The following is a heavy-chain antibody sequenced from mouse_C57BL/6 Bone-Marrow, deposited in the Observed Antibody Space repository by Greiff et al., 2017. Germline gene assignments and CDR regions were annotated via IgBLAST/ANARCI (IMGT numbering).Heavy chain of an antibody. J-gene: IGHJ2*01. D-gene: IGHD1-1*01. CDR3: ARSPYGSSHFDY. V-gene: IGHV14-2*01. CDR1: GFNIKDYY. CDR2: IDPEDGET. Sequence: EVKLMESGAELVKPGASVKLSCTASGFNIKDYYMHWVKQRTEQGLEWIGRIDPEDGETKYAPKFQGKATITADTSSNTAYLQRSSLTSEDTAVYYCARSPYGSSHFDYWGQGTTLTVSS.